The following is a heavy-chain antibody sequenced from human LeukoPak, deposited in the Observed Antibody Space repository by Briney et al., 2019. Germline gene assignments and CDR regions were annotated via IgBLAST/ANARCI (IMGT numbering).Heavy chain of an antibody. J-gene: IGHJ4*02. V-gene: IGHV1-18*01. D-gene: IGHD4-17*01. CDR1: GYTFTSYG. Sequence: WASVKVSCKASGYTFTSYGISWVRQAPGQGLEWMGWISAYNGNTNYAQKFHGRVTITADKSTSTAYMELSSLRSEDTAVYYCARIYGDYALGYWGQGTLVTVSS. CDR3: ARIYGDYALGY. CDR2: ISAYNGNT.